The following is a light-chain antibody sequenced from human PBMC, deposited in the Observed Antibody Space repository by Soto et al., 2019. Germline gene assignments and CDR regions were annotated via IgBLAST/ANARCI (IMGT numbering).Light chain of an antibody. CDR3: KQFNSYPERT. CDR2: DAS. J-gene: IGKJ3*01. V-gene: IGKV1-13*02. CDR1: QGISSA. Sequence: AIQLTQSPSSLSASVGDRVTITCRASQGISSALAWYQQKPGKAPKLLIYDASSLESGVPSRFSGSGSGTDFPLPISSLQPEDFATYYCKQFNSYPERTFGPGTKVDIK.